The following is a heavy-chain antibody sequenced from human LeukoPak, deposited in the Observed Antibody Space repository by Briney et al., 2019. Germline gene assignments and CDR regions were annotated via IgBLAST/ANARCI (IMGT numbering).Heavy chain of an antibody. CDR2: FSGSGGNT. CDR1: GFTFSSYA. J-gene: IGHJ4*02. D-gene: IGHD5-12*01. CDR3: AKDQRPDSGYDIDY. V-gene: IGHV3-23*01. Sequence: PGGSLRLSCAASGFTFSSYAMSWVRQAPGKGLEWVSTFSGSGGNTYSADSVKGRFTISRDNSKNTLYLQMNSLRAEDTAVYYCAKDQRPDSGYDIDYWGQGTLVTVSS.